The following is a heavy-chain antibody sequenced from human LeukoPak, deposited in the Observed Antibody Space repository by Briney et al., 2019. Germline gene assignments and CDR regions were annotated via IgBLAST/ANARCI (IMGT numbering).Heavy chain of an antibody. CDR3: ARGFDYYDSSGYSLDI. CDR2: INPNSGGT. Sequence: ASVKVSCKASGYTFTGYYMHWVRQAPGQGLEWMGWINPNSGGTNYAQKFQGRVTMTRDTSTSTAYMELSRLRSDDTAVYYCARGFDYYDSSGYSLDIWGQGTMVTVSS. J-gene: IGHJ3*02. D-gene: IGHD3-22*01. CDR1: GYTFTGYY. V-gene: IGHV1-2*02.